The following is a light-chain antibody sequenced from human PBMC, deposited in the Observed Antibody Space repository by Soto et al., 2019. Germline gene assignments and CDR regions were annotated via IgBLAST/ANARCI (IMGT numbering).Light chain of an antibody. CDR2: EVT. V-gene: IGLV2-8*01. Sequence: QSVLTQPPSASGSPGQSVTISCTGTSSDVGGYDYVSWYQQHPGKAPKLMIYEVTIRPSGVSDRFSGSKSGNTASLTVSGLQAEDEADYYCSSYTGGNPSYVFGPGTKVNVL. J-gene: IGLJ1*01. CDR1: SSDVGGYDY. CDR3: SSYTGGNPSYV.